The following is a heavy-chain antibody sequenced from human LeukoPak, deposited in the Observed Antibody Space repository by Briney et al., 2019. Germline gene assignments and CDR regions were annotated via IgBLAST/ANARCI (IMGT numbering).Heavy chain of an antibody. CDR1: GFAVSTNY. V-gene: IGHV3-66*02. CDR2: IYSDGGT. Sequence: GGSLRLSCAASGFAVSTNYLSWVRQAPGKGLELVSVIYSDGGTYYTDSVKGRFTISRDNSKNTLYLQMNSLRPEDTAVYYCARDQRSESYYPWGWFDPWGQGTLVTVSS. J-gene: IGHJ5*02. D-gene: IGHD1-26*01. CDR3: ARDQRSESYYPWGWFDP.